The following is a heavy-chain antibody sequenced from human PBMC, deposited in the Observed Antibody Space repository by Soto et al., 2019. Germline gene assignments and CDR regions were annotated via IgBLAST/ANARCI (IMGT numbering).Heavy chain of an antibody. CDR1: GYTFTSYA. D-gene: IGHD1-26*01. V-gene: IGHV1-3*01. CDR2: INAGNGNT. J-gene: IGHJ4*02. Sequence: QVQLVQSGAEVKKPGASVKVSCKASGYTFTSYAMHWVRQAPGQRLEWMGWINAGNGNTKYSQKFQGRVTITRDTSASTADMELSRLRSEDTAVYYCARGLGLYYVDYWGQGTLVTVSS. CDR3: ARGLGLYYVDY.